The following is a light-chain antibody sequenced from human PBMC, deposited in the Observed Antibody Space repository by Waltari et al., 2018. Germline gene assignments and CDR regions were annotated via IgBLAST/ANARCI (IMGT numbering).Light chain of an antibody. Sequence: QPVLTQPPSASAPLGAPVTPTCTLSGDYMNSKVDWYRPRPGKGPRFVMRVGSGEVVRSKGDGIPDRFSVLGSGLNRYLTIKNIQKEDEGDYHCGTDHGSGSTFVYVFGSGTKVTVL. CDR1: GDYMNSK. J-gene: IGLJ1*01. V-gene: IGLV9-49*03. CDR3: GTDHGSGSTFVYV. CDR2: VGSGEVVR.